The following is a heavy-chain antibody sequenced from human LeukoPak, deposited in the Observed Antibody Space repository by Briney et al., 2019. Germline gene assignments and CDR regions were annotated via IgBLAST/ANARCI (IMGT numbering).Heavy chain of an antibody. D-gene: IGHD2-15*01. CDR2: IKQDGSEK. Sequence: GGSLRLSCAASGFTFSSYWMSWVRQAPGKGLEWVANIKQDGSEKYYVDSVKGRFTISRDNAKNSLYLQMNSPRAEDTAVYYCARVVVVVVAATLLGYRFDPWGQGTLVTVSS. V-gene: IGHV3-7*01. CDR3: ARVVVVVVAATLLGYRFDP. CDR1: GFTFSSYW. J-gene: IGHJ5*02.